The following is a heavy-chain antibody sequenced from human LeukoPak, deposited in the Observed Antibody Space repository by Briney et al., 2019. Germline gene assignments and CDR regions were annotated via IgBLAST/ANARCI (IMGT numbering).Heavy chain of an antibody. CDR2: ISAYNGNT. Sequence: GASVKVSCKASGYTFTSYGISWVRQTPGQGLEWMGWISAYNGNTNYAQKLQGRVTMTTDPSTSTAYMELRSLRSDDTAVYYCARYYYDSSGYQGGPDYWGQGTLVTVSS. CDR1: GYTFTSYG. D-gene: IGHD3-22*01. J-gene: IGHJ4*02. CDR3: ARYYYDSSGYQGGPDY. V-gene: IGHV1-18*01.